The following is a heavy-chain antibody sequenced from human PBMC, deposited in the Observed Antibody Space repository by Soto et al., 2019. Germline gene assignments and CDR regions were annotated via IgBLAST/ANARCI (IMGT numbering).Heavy chain of an antibody. D-gene: IGHD1-26*01. V-gene: IGHV3-30*18. CDR1: GFTFSSYG. CDR3: AKDGGSYVDY. Sequence: QVQLVESGGGVVQPGRSLRLSCAASGFTFSSYGMHWVRQAPGKGLEWVAVISYDGSNKNYADSVKGRFTISRDNSKNTLYLQMNSLRAEDMAVYYCAKDGGSYVDYWGQGTLVTVSS. J-gene: IGHJ4*02. CDR2: ISYDGSNK.